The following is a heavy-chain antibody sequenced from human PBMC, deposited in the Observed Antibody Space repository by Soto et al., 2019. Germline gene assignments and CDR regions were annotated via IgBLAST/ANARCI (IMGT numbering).Heavy chain of an antibody. J-gene: IGHJ1*01. Sequence: GASVKVSCKASGYSFTDYHIHWVRQAPGQGLEWLGRIHPKSGGTSTAQKFQGCVTMTTDASISTASMELTRLTSDDTAIYYCATRGSSYGQGYFQHWGQGTLVTVSS. CDR2: IHPKSGGT. V-gene: IGHV1-2*04. D-gene: IGHD5-18*01. CDR1: GYSFTDYH. CDR3: ATRGSSYGQGYFQH.